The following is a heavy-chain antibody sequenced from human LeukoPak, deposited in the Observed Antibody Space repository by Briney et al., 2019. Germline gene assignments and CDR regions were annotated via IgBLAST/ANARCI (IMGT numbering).Heavy chain of an antibody. Sequence: GGSLRLSCAASGFVFSSYAMNWVRQAPGKGLEWVSSISGSGGVTQYGDSVKGRFTISRDNSNNAMYLQMNSLRVEDTAIYYCARDRHGDYSLDYWGQGILVTVSS. CDR3: ARDRHGDYSLDY. CDR2: ISGSGGVT. J-gene: IGHJ4*02. D-gene: IGHD4-17*01. CDR1: GFVFSSYA. V-gene: IGHV3-23*01.